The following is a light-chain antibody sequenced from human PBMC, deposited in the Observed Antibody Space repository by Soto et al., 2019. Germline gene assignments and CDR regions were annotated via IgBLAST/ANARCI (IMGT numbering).Light chain of an antibody. J-gene: IGKJ2*01. CDR3: QQYGSSPPYT. Sequence: EIVLTQSPGTLSLSPGERATLSCRASQSVSITYLAWYQQKPGQAPRLLLYGASSRATGIPDRFSGSGSGTDFTLTISRLEPEDFAVYYCQQYGSSPPYTFGQGTKLEI. V-gene: IGKV3-20*01. CDR1: QSVSITY. CDR2: GAS.